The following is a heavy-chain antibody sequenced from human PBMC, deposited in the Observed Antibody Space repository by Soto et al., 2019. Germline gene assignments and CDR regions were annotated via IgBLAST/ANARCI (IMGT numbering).Heavy chain of an antibody. J-gene: IGHJ4*02. V-gene: IGHV3-74*01. Sequence: GGSLRLSCAASGFTFSSYWMHWFRQAPGKGLVWVSRINSGGGTTTYADPVKGRFTISRDNAKNTLYLQMNGLRAEDTAVYYCARWFTYGNFDYFDYWGQGTQVTVSS. CDR2: INSGGGTT. CDR1: GFTFSSYW. D-gene: IGHD3-10*01. CDR3: ARWFTYGNFDYFDY.